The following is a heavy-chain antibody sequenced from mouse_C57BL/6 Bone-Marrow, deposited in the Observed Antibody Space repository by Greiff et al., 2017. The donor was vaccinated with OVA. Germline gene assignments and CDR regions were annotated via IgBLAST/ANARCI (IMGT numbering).Heavy chain of an antibody. J-gene: IGHJ1*03. V-gene: IGHV1-69*01. CDR2: IDPSDSYT. CDR3: AGGVYYGNSYWCVDV. D-gene: IGHD2-1*01. Sequence: VQLQQPGAELVMPGASVKLSCKASGYTFTSYWMHWVKQRPGQGLEWIGEIDPSDSYTNYNQKFKGKSTLTVDKSSSTAYMQLSSLTSEDSAVYYCAGGVYYGNSYWCVDVWGTGTAVTVSA. CDR1: GYTFTSYW.